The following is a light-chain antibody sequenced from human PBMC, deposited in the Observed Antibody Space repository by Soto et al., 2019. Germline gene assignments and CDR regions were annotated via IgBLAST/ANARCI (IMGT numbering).Light chain of an antibody. CDR2: KNN. CDR3: AAWDDSLSGPGV. CDR1: SSNIGNFY. Sequence: QSVLTQPPSASGTPGQRVTISCSGSSSNIGNFYVYWYQQLPGTAPKLLIYKNNQRPLGVPDPFSGSKSGTSASLAISGLRSEDEAEDYCAAWDDSLSGPGVFGGGTQLTVL. V-gene: IGLV1-47*01. J-gene: IGLJ7*01.